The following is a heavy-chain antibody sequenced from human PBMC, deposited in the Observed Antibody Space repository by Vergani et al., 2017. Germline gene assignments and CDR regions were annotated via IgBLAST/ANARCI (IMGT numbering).Heavy chain of an antibody. CDR1: GFTFSSYW. D-gene: IGHD6-13*01. CDR2: INSDGSST. J-gene: IGHJ4*02. V-gene: IGHV3-74*01. Sequence: EVQLVESGGGLVQPGGSLRLSCAASGFTFSSYWMHWVRQAPGKGLVWVSRINSDGSSTSYADSVKGRFTISRHNAKNTLYLQMNSLRAEDTAVYYCARESWGSWPYFDYWGQGTLVTVSS. CDR3: ARESWGSWPYFDY.